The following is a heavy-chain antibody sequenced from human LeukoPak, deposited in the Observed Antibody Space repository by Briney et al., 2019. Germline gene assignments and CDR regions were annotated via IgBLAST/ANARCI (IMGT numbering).Heavy chain of an antibody. D-gene: IGHD5-24*01. V-gene: IGHV3-21*01. J-gene: IGHJ4*02. CDR2: ISSSSSYI. Sequence: PGGSLRLSCAASGFTFSSYSMIWVRQAPGKGLEWVSSISSSSSYIYYADSVKGRFTISRDNAKNSLYLQMHILRAEDTAVYDCAVPLEMATTTLPSFDYWGQGTLVTVSS. CDR1: GFTFSSYS. CDR3: AVPLEMATTTLPSFDY.